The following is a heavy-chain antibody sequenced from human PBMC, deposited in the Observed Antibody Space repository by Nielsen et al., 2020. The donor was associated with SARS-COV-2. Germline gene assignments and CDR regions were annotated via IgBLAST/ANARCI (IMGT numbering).Heavy chain of an antibody. CDR1: GYTFTSYY. Sequence: ASVKVSCKASGYTFTSYYMHWVRQAPGQGLEWMGWINTYNGITKYSQKFQGRVTMTTDTSTSTAYMELRGLRSDDTAVYYCARGKWELLWFGESDYWGQGTLVTVSS. V-gene: IGHV1/OR15-2*02. J-gene: IGHJ4*02. CDR3: ARGKWELLWFGESDY. D-gene: IGHD3-10*01. CDR2: INTYNGIT.